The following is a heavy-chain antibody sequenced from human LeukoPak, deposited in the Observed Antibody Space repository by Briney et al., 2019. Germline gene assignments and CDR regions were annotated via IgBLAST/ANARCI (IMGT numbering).Heavy chain of an antibody. CDR2: ISYDGSNK. V-gene: IGHV3-30*18. D-gene: IGHD3-22*01. J-gene: IGHJ3*02. CDR1: GFTFSSYG. CDR3: AKGVGITMIVVANDAFDI. Sequence: QPGGSLRLSCAASGFTFSSYGMHWVRQAPGKGLEWVAVISYDGSNKYYADSVKGRFTISRDNSKNTLYLQMNSLRAEDTAVYYCAKGVGITMIVVANDAFDIWGQGTMVTVSS.